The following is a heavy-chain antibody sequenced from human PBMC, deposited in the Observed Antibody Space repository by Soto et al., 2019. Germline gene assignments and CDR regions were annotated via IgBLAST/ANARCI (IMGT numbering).Heavy chain of an antibody. J-gene: IGHJ4*02. V-gene: IGHV3-30-3*01. CDR2: ISYDGSNK. CDR3: ARGSATVTYFDY. D-gene: IGHD4-4*01. CDR1: GFTLSSYA. Sequence: PGGSLRLSCAASGFTLSSYAMHWVRQAPGKGLEWVAVISYDGSNKYYADSVKGRFTISRDNSKNTLYLQMNSLRAEDTAVYYCARGSATVTYFDYWGQGTLVTVSS.